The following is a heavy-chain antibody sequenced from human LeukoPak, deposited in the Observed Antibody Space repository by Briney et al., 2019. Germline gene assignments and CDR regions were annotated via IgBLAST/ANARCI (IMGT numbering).Heavy chain of an antibody. CDR3: ARGYNYDTLTGYEDDAFDI. D-gene: IGHD3-9*01. Sequence: PSETLSLTCAVYGGSFSGYYWSWIRQPPGKGLEWIGEINHSGSTNYNPSLKSRVTISVDTSKNQFSLKLSSVTAADTAVYYCARGYNYDTLTGYEDDAFDIWGQGTMVTVSS. V-gene: IGHV4-34*01. J-gene: IGHJ3*02. CDR2: INHSGST. CDR1: GGSFSGYY.